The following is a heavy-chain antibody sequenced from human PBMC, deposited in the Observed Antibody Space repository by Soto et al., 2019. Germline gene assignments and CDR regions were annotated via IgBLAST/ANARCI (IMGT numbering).Heavy chain of an antibody. D-gene: IGHD6-13*01. CDR2: IKQDGSEK. Sequence: PGGSLRLSCAASGFTFSSYWMSWVRQAPGKGLEWVANIKQDGSEKYYVDYVKGRFTISRDNAKNSLYLQMNSLRAEDTAVYYCARGSEYSSSWYGLGAFDIWGQGTMVTVSS. CDR3: ARGSEYSSSWYGLGAFDI. V-gene: IGHV3-7*05. J-gene: IGHJ3*02. CDR1: GFTFSSYW.